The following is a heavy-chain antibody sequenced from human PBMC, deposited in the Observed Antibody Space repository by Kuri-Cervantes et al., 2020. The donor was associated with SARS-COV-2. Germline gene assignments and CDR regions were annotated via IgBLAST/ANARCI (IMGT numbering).Heavy chain of an antibody. CDR3: ARGPGLRFLEWLLSPYGMDV. CDR1: GGSFSGYY. Sequence: SETLSLTCAVYGGSFSGYYWSWIRQPPGKGLEWIGEINHSGSTNYNPSLKSRVTISVDTSKNQFSLKLSSVTAADTAVYYCARGPGLRFLEWLLSPYGMDVWGKGTTVTVSS. D-gene: IGHD3-3*01. J-gene: IGHJ6*04. V-gene: IGHV4-34*01. CDR2: INHSGST.